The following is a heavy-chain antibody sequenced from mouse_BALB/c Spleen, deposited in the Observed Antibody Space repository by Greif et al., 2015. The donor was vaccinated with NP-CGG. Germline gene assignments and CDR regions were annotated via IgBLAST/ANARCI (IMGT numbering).Heavy chain of an antibody. Sequence: VQLQESGAELVRPGASVKLSCKASGYTFTSYWMNWVKQRPEQGLEWIGRIDPYDSETHYNQKFKDKAILTVDKSSSTAYMQLSSLTSEDSAVYYCALYGNYDAMDYWGQGTSVTVSS. D-gene: IGHD2-1*01. V-gene: IGHV1-74*01. CDR3: ALYGNYDAMDY. CDR1: GYTFTSYW. J-gene: IGHJ4*01. CDR2: IDPYDSET.